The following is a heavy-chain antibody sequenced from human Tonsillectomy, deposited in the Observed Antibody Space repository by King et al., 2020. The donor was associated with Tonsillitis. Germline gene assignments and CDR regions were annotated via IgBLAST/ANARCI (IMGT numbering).Heavy chain of an antibody. CDR1: GFTLNSYA. CDR2: ISYDGSNK. Sequence: VQLVESGGGVVKPGRSLRLSGAASGFTLNSYAMHWVGQAPGKGMEWVALISYDGSNKYYADSVKGRFTISRDKSKKTLYLQMNSLRAEDTAVYYCVRSRSYYYYDSSGYYGGPFDYWGQGTLVTVSS. V-gene: IGHV3-30*04. CDR3: VRSRSYYYYDSSGYYGGPFDY. J-gene: IGHJ4*02. D-gene: IGHD3-22*01.